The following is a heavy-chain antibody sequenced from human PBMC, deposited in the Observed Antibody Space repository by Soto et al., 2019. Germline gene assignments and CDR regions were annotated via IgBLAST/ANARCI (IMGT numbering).Heavy chain of an antibody. J-gene: IGHJ6*02. CDR1: GGTFSSYA. Sequence: QVQLVQSGAEVKKPGSSVRVSCKASGGTFSSYAIHWVRQAPGQGLQWMGGIIPIFGSPIFAQEFQGRLTIAADGSTSTASMELSSLTFEDTAVYYCARAGSGGQGPIGYYHYAMEVWGLGTTVTVSS. V-gene: IGHV1-69*01. CDR2: IIPIFGSP. CDR3: ARAGSGGQGPIGYYHYAMEV. D-gene: IGHD2-15*01.